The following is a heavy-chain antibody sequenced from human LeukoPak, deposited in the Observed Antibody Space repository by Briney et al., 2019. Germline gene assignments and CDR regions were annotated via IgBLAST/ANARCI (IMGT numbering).Heavy chain of an antibody. CDR3: ARVRRPYSGYDGDY. Sequence: PSETLSLTCAVYGGSFSGYYWSWIRQPPGKGLEWIGEIYHSGSTNYNPSLKSRVTITIDTSKNQFSLKLRSVTAADTAVYYCARVRRPYSGYDGDYWGQGTLVTVSS. V-gene: IGHV4-34*01. CDR1: GGSFSGYY. D-gene: IGHD5-12*01. CDR2: IYHSGST. J-gene: IGHJ4*02.